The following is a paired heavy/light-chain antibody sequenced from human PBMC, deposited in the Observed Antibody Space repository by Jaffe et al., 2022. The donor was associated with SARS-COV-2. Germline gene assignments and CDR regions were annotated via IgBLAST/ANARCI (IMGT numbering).Light chain of an antibody. J-gene: IGKJ1*01. Sequence: DIVMTQTPLSSPVTLGQPASLSCRSSQSLLHSDGNTYLSWLQQRPGQPPRLLIYRISNRFSGVPDRFSGSGAGTDFTLKISRVEAEDVGVYYCVQATHFPRTFGQGTKVEI. CDR1: QSLLHSDGNTY. CDR3: VQATHFPRT. CDR2: RIS. V-gene: IGKV2-24*01.
Heavy chain of an antibody. CDR2: ISSNSGTI. J-gene: IGHJ3*01. Sequence: EVQLVESGGGLVQPGGSLRLSCVGSGFSFSSSTMLWVRQAPGKGLEYVSYISSNSGTIYYADSVKGRFTISRDNANSSLYLQMHSLRAEDTAVYFCARGAETWGQGTMVTVSS. CDR1: GFSFSSST. V-gene: IGHV3-48*01. CDR3: ARGAET.